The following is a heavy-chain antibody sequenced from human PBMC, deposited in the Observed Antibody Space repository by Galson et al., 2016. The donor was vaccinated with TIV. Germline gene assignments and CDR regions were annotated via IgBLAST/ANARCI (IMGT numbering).Heavy chain of an antibody. J-gene: IGHJ4*02. D-gene: IGHD3-22*01. CDR2: IRSKGNNYAT. Sequence: SLRLSCAASGFTFSGSAMPWVRQDPGKGLEWVGRIRSKGNNYATAFAASVKGRFTISRADSKHTAYLQMNGLKAEDTAEYYCKTYYYDSNDYFYFAYWGQGTLVTVAS. V-gene: IGHV3-73*01. CDR1: GFTFSGSA. CDR3: KTYYYDSNDYFYFAY.